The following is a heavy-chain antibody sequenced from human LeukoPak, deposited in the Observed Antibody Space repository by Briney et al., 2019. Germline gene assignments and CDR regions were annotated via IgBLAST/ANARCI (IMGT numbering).Heavy chain of an antibody. CDR2: IIPIFGTA. CDR3: ARVSNFAICSSTSCYFDY. D-gene: IGHD2-2*01. Sequence: ASVKVSCKASGGTFSSYAISWVRQAPGQGLEWMGGIIPIFGTANYAQKFQGRVTITADESTSTAYMELSSLRSEDTAVYYCARVSNFAICSSTSCYFDYWGQGTLVTVSS. V-gene: IGHV1-69*13. J-gene: IGHJ4*02. CDR1: GGTFSSYA.